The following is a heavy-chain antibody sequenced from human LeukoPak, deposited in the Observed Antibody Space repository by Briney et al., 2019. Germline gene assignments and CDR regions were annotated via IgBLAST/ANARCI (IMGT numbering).Heavy chain of an antibody. V-gene: IGHV1-2*02. Sequence: ASVKVSCKASGYTFTGYYMHWVRQAPGQGLQWMGWINFDSGGTNYAQQFQGRVTMTSDTSIITVYMELSRLRSDDTAVYYCARSGYYYGLDYWGQGTLVTVSS. CDR1: GYTFTGYY. CDR2: INFDSGGT. J-gene: IGHJ4*02. D-gene: IGHD3-22*01. CDR3: ARSGYYYGLDY.